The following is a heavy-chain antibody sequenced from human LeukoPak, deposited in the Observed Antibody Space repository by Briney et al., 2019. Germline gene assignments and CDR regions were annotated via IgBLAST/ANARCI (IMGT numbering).Heavy chain of an antibody. CDR3: VKDVREVPYYYQSGPLDY. Sequence: GGSLRLSCVTSGFAFDDYAMHWVRQAPGKGLEWVSGISWNSGSMEYADSVKGRFTISRDNAKKSLFLQMNSLRPEDTALYFCVKDVREVPYYYQSGPLDYWGQGTLVIVSS. CDR1: GFAFDDYA. J-gene: IGHJ4*02. V-gene: IGHV3-9*01. CDR2: ISWNSGSM. D-gene: IGHD3-10*01.